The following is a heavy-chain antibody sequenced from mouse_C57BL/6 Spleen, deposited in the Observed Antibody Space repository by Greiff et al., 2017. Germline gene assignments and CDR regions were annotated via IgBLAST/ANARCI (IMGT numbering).Heavy chain of an antibody. J-gene: IGHJ1*03. CDR1: EYEFPSHD. CDR3: ARGGYGGYFDV. CDR2: INSDGGST. D-gene: IGHD1-1*02. Sequence: DVMLVESGGGLVQPGESLKLSCESNEYEFPSHDMSWVRKTPEKRLELVAAINSDGGSTYYPDTMEGRFIISRDNTKQTLYLQMSSLRSEDTALYYCARGGYGGYFDVWGTGTTVTVSS. V-gene: IGHV5-2*01.